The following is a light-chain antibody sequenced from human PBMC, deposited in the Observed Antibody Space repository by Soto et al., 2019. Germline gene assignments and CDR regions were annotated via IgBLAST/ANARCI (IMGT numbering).Light chain of an antibody. CDR2: AAS. J-gene: IGKJ1*01. V-gene: IGKV3-15*01. Sequence: EIVLTQSPATLSLSPGERATLSCRASQSVGSYLAWYQQKPGQDPRLLIYAASTRATGIPARFSGSGSGTEFTLTIGSLQSEDFAVYYCQQYNDWPQTFGQGTKVDIK. CDR3: QQYNDWPQT. CDR1: QSVGSY.